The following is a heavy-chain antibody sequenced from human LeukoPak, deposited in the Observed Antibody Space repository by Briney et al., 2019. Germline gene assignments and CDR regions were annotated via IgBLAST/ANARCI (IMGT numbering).Heavy chain of an antibody. CDR1: GGSISSGGYS. CDR3: ARIRLTYYYDSSGHFDY. V-gene: IGHV4-30-2*01. Sequence: PSETLSLTCAVSGGSISSGGYSWSWIRQPPWKGLEWIGYIYHSGSTYYNPSLKSRVTISVDRSKNQFSLKLSSVTAADTAVYYCARIRLTYYYDSSGHFDYWGQGTLVTVSS. D-gene: IGHD3-22*01. CDR2: IYHSGST. J-gene: IGHJ4*02.